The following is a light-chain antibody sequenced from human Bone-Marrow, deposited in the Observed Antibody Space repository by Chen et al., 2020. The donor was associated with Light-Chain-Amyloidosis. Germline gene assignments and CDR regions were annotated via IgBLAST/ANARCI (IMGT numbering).Light chain of an antibody. CDR3: SSSATSNTWV. CDR2: YVI. V-gene: IGLV2-14*03. Sequence: QSALTQPASVSGSPGQSITVSCTGASSDVPWYQQHPGKAPKLVIYYVINRPSGVSSRFSGSKSGNTASRTISGLQAEDEADYFCSSSATSNTWVFGGGTKLTVL. CDR1: SSDV. J-gene: IGLJ3*02.